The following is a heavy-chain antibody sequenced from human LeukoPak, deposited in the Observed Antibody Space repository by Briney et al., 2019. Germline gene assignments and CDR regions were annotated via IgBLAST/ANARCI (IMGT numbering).Heavy chain of an antibody. D-gene: IGHD3-16*01. V-gene: IGHV3-23*01. Sequence: GGSLRLSCAASGFTFSSYAMSWVRQAPGKGLEWVSAISGSGGSTYYADSVKGRFTISRDNSKNTLDLQMTGLRAEDTAVYYCARERGGGRAPPWFDYWGQGTLVTVSS. J-gene: IGHJ4*02. CDR1: GFTFSSYA. CDR2: ISGSGGST. CDR3: ARERGGGRAPPWFDY.